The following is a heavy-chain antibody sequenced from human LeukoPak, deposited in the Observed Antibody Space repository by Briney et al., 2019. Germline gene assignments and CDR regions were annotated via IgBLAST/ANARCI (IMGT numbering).Heavy chain of an antibody. CDR1: GGSISSYY. CDR3: ARQFEF. Sequence: SETLSPTCTVSGGSISSYYWSWIRQPPGKGLEWIGLIYSSGSIKYNPSLKGRLTISLDTSKNQISLKLTSVTAADTAIYYCARQFEFWGQGTLVTVSS. J-gene: IGHJ4*02. CDR2: IYSSGSI. V-gene: IGHV4-59*08.